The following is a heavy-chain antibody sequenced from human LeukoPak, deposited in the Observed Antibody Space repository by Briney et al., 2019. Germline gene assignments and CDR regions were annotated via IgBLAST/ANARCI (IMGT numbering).Heavy chain of an antibody. CDR1: GFTFSSYS. CDR2: ISSSSYI. D-gene: IGHD1-26*01. J-gene: IGHJ2*01. CDR3: ARDREYWYFDL. V-gene: IGHV3-21*01. Sequence: GGSLRLSCAASGFTFSSYSMNWVRQAPGKGLEWVSSISSSSYIYYADSVKGRFTISRDNAKNSLYLQMNSLRAEDTAVYYCARDREYWYFDLWGRGTLVTVSS.